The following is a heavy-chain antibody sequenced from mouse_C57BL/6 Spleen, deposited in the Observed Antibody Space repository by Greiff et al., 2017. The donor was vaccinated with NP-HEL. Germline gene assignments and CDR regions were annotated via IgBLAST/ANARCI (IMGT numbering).Heavy chain of an antibody. V-gene: IGHV3-6*01. J-gene: IGHJ4*01. CDR1: GYSITSGYY. CDR2: ISYDGSN. D-gene: IGHD2-2*01. CDR3: AREGWLKGGYYAMDY. Sequence: EVQLVESGPGLVKPSQSLSLTCSVTGYSITSGYYWNWIRQFPGNKLEWMGYISYDGSNNYNPSLKNRISITRDTSKNQFFLKLNSVTTEDTATYYCAREGWLKGGYYAMDYWGQGTSVTVSS.